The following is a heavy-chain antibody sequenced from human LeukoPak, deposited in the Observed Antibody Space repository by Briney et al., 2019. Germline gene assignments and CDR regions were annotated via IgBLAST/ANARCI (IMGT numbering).Heavy chain of an antibody. V-gene: IGHV3-73*01. CDR3: ASVHSSSWYYVDY. J-gene: IGHJ4*02. Sequence: GGSLRLSCAASGFTFSGSAMHWVRQASGKGLEWVGRIRSKANSYATAYAASVKGRFTISRDDSKNTAYLQMNSLKTEDTAVYYCASVHSSSWYYVDYWGQGTLVTVSS. CDR1: GFTFSGSA. D-gene: IGHD6-13*01. CDR2: IRSKANSYAT.